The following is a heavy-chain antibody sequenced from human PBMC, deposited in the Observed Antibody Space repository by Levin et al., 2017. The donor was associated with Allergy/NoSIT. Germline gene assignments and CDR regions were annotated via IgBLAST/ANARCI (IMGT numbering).Heavy chain of an antibody. CDR3: ACASPPSVAGLEPWFDP. V-gene: IGHV4-59*08. D-gene: IGHD6-19*01. Sequence: SSETLSLTCTVSGGSIRSYYWSWIRQPPGKGLEWIGYMFYSGRTKYNPSLKSRVTISVDTSKNEFSLKVNSVTAADTAFYYCACASPPSVAGLEPWFDPWGQGTLVTVSS. J-gene: IGHJ5*02. CDR2: MFYSGRT. CDR1: GGSIRSYY.